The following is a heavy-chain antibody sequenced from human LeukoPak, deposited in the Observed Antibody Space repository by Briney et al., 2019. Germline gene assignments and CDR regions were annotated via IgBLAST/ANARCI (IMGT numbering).Heavy chain of an antibody. CDR1: GYTFTSYG. J-gene: IGHJ4*02. Sequence: ASVKVSCKASGYTFTSYGISWVRQAPGQGLEWMGWISAYNGNTNYAQKLQGRVTMTTDTSTSTAYMELRSLRSDDTAVYYCASGLLWFGELLSPLDSWGQGTLVTVSS. CDR3: ASGLLWFGELLSPLDS. D-gene: IGHD3-10*01. V-gene: IGHV1-18*04. CDR2: ISAYNGNT.